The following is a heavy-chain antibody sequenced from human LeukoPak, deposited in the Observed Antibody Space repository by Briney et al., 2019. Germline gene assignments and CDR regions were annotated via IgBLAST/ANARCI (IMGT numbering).Heavy chain of an antibody. Sequence: PGGSLRLSCAASGFTFSSYGMHWVRQAPGKGLEWVAVIWYDGSNKYYADSVKRRFTISRDNSKNTLYLQMNSLRAEDTAVYYCARDLRGYCSSTSCYTFVYWGQGTLVTVSS. CDR3: ARDLRGYCSSTSCYTFVY. D-gene: IGHD2-2*02. J-gene: IGHJ4*02. V-gene: IGHV3-33*01. CDR2: IWYDGSNK. CDR1: GFTFSSYG.